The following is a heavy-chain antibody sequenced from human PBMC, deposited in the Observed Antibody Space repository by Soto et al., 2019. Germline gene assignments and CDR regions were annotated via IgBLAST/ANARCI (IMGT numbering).Heavy chain of an antibody. CDR2: MNPNSGNT. CDR1: GYTFTSYD. CDR3: ARGLNRKSGGGP. D-gene: IGHD2-15*01. V-gene: IGHV1-8*01. J-gene: IGHJ5*02. Sequence: ASVKVSCKASGYTFTSYDINWVRQATGQGLEWMGWMNPNSGNTGYAQRFQGRVTMTRNTSISTAYMELSSLRSEDTAVYYCARGLNRKSGGGPWGQGTLVTVSS.